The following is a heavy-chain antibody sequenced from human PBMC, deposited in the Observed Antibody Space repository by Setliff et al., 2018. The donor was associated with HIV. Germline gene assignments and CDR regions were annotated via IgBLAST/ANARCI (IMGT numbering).Heavy chain of an antibody. Sequence: ASVKVSCKASGHTLSNNAIGWVRQAPGQGLEWMGIINPSGGSTSYAQKFQGRVTMTRDTSTSTVYMQLSTLRCEDTAVYYCARERLGRSGFEYLQHWGQGTLVTVSS. J-gene: IGHJ1*01. D-gene: IGHD3-22*01. CDR2: INPSGGST. V-gene: IGHV1-46*01. CDR1: GHTLSNNA. CDR3: ARERLGRSGFEYLQH.